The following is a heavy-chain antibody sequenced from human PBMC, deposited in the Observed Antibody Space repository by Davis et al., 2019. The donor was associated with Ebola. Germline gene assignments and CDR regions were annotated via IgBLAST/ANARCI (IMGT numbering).Heavy chain of an antibody. CDR3: AKAGYTIFGVVTEYYFDY. J-gene: IGHJ4*02. V-gene: IGHV3-30-3*01. Sequence: GESLKISCAASGFTFSSYAMHWVRQAPGKGLEWVAVVSYDGSNKYYADSVKGRFTISRDNSKNTLYLQMNSLRAEDTAVYYCAKAGYTIFGVVTEYYFDYWGQGTLVTVSS. D-gene: IGHD3-3*01. CDR1: GFTFSSYA. CDR2: VSYDGSNK.